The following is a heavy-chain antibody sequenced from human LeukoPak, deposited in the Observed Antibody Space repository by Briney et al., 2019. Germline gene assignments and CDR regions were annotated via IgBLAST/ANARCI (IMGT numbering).Heavy chain of an antibody. CDR1: GFTFSSYS. CDR3: AREPKYCRGGSCQDY. D-gene: IGHD2-15*01. CDR2: ISSSSSYI. V-gene: IGHV3-21*01. J-gene: IGHJ4*02. Sequence: GGSLRLSCAASGFTFSSYSMNRVRQAPGKGLEWVSSISSSSSYIYYADSVKGRFTISRDNAKNSLYLQMNRLRAEDTAVYYCAREPKYCRGGSCQDYWGQGTLVTVSS.